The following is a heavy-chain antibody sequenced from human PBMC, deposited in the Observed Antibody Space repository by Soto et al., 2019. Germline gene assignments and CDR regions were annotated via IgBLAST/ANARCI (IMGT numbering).Heavy chain of an antibody. CDR1: GFTVSNHY. CDR3: ARDFYDLSYKFDY. Sequence: EVQLVESGGGLVQPGGSLRLSCAASGFTVSNHYMAWVRQAPGKGLAWVSVIHTGGSTYYADSVKGRFSISRDNSKNTLYLQMSSVRAEDTAVYYCARDFYDLSYKFDYWGQGTLVTVSS. CDR2: IHTGGST. V-gene: IGHV3-66*01. D-gene: IGHD3-3*01. J-gene: IGHJ4*02.